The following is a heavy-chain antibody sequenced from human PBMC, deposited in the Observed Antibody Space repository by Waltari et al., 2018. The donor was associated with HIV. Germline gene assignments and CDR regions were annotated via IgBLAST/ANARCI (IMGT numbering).Heavy chain of an antibody. Sequence: EVQLLESGGGLVQPGGSLRLSCAASGFSFSRYAMTWVRQAAGKGLEWVSVISGSGGSTYYADSVKGRFTISRDNSKNTLFVQLNSLRAEDTAVYYGAKNIFAAYYYSVDVWGQGTTVTVSS. J-gene: IGHJ6*02. CDR1: GFSFSRYA. CDR3: AKNIFAAYYYSVDV. CDR2: ISGSGGST. V-gene: IGHV3-23*01. D-gene: IGHD3-9*01.